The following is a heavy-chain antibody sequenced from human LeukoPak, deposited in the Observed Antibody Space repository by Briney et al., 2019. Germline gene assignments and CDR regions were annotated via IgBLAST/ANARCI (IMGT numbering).Heavy chain of an antibody. Sequence: SETLSLTCAVYGGSFSGYYWSWIRQPPGKGLEWVGEINHSGSTNYNPSLKSRVTISVDTSKNQFSLKLSSVTAADTAVYYCASRHSNYVDYWGQGTLVTVSS. CDR3: ASRHSNYVDY. V-gene: IGHV4-34*01. J-gene: IGHJ4*02. CDR2: INHSGST. CDR1: GGSFSGYY. D-gene: IGHD3-22*01.